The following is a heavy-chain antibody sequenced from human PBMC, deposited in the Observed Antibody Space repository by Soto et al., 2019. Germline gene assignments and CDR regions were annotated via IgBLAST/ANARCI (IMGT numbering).Heavy chain of an antibody. Sequence: TLSLTCSFSGGSISSGGYSWSWIRQPPGKGLEWIGNTYHSGRTNYNPSLKSRVTLSVDSSKNQFSLKLSSVTAADTAVYYCARGGYSGYDFDYWGQGTLVTVSS. V-gene: IGHV4-30-2*01. J-gene: IGHJ4*02. CDR2: TYHSGRT. D-gene: IGHD5-12*01. CDR3: ARGGYSGYDFDY. CDR1: GGSISSGGYS.